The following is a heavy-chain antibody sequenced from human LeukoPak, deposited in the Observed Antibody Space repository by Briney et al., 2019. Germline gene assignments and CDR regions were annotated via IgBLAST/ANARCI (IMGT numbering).Heavy chain of an antibody. D-gene: IGHD2-2*01. CDR2: IWYDGINK. CDR1: GFTFSSYG. V-gene: IGHV3-33*01. Sequence: GGSLRLSCAASGFTFSSYGMHWVRQAPGKGLEWVAVIWYDGINKYYADSVKGRFTISRDNSKNTLYLQMNSLRAEDTAVYYCARDGDIVVVPAANGGVDYWGQGTLVTVSS. CDR3: ARDGDIVVVPAANGGVDY. J-gene: IGHJ4*02.